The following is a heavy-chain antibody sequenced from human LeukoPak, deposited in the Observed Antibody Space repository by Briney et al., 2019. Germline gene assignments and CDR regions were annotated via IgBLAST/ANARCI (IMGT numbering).Heavy chain of an antibody. J-gene: IGHJ3*02. CDR3: ARENDRDDAFDI. CDR1: GFTFSSYS. D-gene: IGHD5-24*01. CDR2: ISSSSSYI. Sequence: GGSLRLSCAASGFTFSSYSMNWVRQAPGKGLEWVSSISSSSSYIYYADSVKGRFTISRDNAKNSLYLKMNSLRAEDTAVYYCARENDRDDAFDIWGQGTMATVSS. V-gene: IGHV3-21*01.